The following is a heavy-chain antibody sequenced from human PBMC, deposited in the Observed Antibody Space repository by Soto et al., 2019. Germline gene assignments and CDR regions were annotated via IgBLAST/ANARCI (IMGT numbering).Heavy chain of an antibody. V-gene: IGHV3-66*01. J-gene: IGHJ4*02. D-gene: IGHD2-15*01. CDR3: ARDCSGGSCYSTS. CDR2: IYSGGST. Sequence: GGSLRLSCAASGFTVSSNYMSWVRQAPGKGLEWVSVIYSGGSTYYADSVKGRFTISRDNSKNTLYLQMNSLRAEDTAVYYCARDCSGGSCYSTSWGQGTLVTVSS. CDR1: GFTVSSNY.